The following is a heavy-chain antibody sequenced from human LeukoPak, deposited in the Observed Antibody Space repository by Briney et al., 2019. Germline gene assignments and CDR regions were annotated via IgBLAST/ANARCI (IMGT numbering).Heavy chain of an antibody. CDR2: IDWDDDK. D-gene: IGHD1-7*01. CDR3: ARNKWNFVDY. Sequence: RASGPALVKPPQTLTLTCTFSGFSLSTRGMCVSWIRQPPGKALEWLARIDWDDDKYYNSSLKTRLTISKDTSNNQVVLTMTDMDPVDTATYYCARNKWNFVDYWGQGTLVTVSS. J-gene: IGHJ4*02. CDR1: GFSLSTRGMC. V-gene: IGHV2-70*11.